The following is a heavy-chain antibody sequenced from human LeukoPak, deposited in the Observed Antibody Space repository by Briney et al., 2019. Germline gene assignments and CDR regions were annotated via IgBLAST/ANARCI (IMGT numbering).Heavy chain of an antibody. V-gene: IGHV3-23*01. CDR3: AKYYSWFGDHRGCFDY. D-gene: IGHD3-10*01. CDR2: MSDSGGST. CDR1: GFTFIIYA. Sequence: TGGPVRFSCAACGFTFIIYAVIWVRHAPGGAGVGVSEMSDSGGSTYYADSVKGRFTSSRDNSKNTLYLQMNSLRAEDTAVYSCAKYYSWFGDHRGCFDYWGQGTLVTVSS. J-gene: IGHJ4*02.